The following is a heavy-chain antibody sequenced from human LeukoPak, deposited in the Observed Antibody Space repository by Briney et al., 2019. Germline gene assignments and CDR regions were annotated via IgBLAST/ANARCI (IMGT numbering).Heavy chain of an antibody. J-gene: IGHJ4*02. V-gene: IGHV3-30*04. CDR2: ISYDGSNK. Sequence: GGSLRLSCAASGFTFSSYAMHWVRQAPGKGLEWVAVISYDGSNKYYADSVKGRFTISRDNSKNTLYPQMNSLRAEDTAVYYCARDVLEEVVGALEYWGQGTLVTVSS. D-gene: IGHD1-26*01. CDR3: ARDVLEEVVGALEY. CDR1: GFTFSSYA.